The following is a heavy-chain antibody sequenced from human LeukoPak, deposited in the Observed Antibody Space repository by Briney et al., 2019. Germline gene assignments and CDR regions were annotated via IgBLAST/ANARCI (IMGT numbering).Heavy chain of an antibody. CDR3: ARDRDYGGIDY. CDR1: GGSISSHH. V-gene: IGHV4-59*11. J-gene: IGHJ4*02. D-gene: IGHD4-23*01. Sequence: SETLSLTCTVSGGSISSHHWSWIRQPPGGGLEWIGYIYYSGNTNYNPSLKSRVTISMDTSKNQFSLRLSSVTTADTAVYYCARDRDYGGIDYWGQGTLVTVSS. CDR2: IYYSGNT.